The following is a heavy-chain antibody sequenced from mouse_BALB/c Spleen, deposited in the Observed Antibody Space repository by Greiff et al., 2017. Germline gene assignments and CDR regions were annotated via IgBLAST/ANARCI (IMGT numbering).Heavy chain of an antibody. CDR3: ARGNPFAY. J-gene: IGHJ3*01. CDR1: GFAFSSYD. CDR2: ISSGGGST. Sequence: EVNLVESGGGLVKPGGSLKLSCAASGFAFSSYDMSWVRQTPEKRLEWVAYISSGGGSTYYPDTVKGRFTISRDNAKNTLYLQMSSLKSEDTAMYYCARGNPFAYWGQGTLVTVSA. V-gene: IGHV5-12-1*01. D-gene: IGHD2-1*01.